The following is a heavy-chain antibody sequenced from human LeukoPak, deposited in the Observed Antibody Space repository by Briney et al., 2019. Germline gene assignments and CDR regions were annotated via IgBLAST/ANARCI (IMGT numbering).Heavy chain of an antibody. CDR1: GFALSYYW. J-gene: IGHJ4*02. CDR2: IKQEGGEK. Sequence: PGGSLRLSCAASGFALSYYWTNWVRQAPGKGRGWVANIKQEGGEKYYVESVKGRFTITRDNAKNTLYLHMTTLRAEDTAVYYCARHTSDWYKEGANWGQGTLVTVSS. D-gene: IGHD6-19*01. V-gene: IGHV3-7*01. CDR3: ARHTSDWYKEGAN.